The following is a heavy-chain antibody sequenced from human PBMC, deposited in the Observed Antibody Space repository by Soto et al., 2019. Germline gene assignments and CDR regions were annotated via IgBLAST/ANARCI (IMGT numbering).Heavy chain of an antibody. CDR1: GYSFTCYH. D-gene: IGHD2-2*01. V-gene: IGHV1-2*02. CDR2: INPNSGGT. CDR3: ARDKIGQYQLLSLYYYYYGMDV. J-gene: IGHJ6*01. Sequence: ASAKVSCKASGYSFTCYHMNWVRQAPGQGLEWMGWINPNSGGTNYAQKFQGRVNMTRDTSISTAYMELSRLRSDDTAVYYCARDKIGQYQLLSLYYYYYGMDVWGQGTTVTVSS.